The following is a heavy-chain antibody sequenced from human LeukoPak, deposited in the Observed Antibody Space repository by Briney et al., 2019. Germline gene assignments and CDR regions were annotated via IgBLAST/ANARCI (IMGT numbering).Heavy chain of an antibody. J-gene: IGHJ3*02. V-gene: IGHV3-30*18. D-gene: IGHD3-3*01. CDR3: AKDSGAYDFWSGYFRTGTYDAFDI. CDR1: GFTISNQA. Sequence: GGSLRLSCVASGFTISNQAIHWVRQAPGKGLEWVAVISYDGSNKYYADSVKGRFTISRDNSKSTLYLQMNSLRAEDTAVYYCAKDSGAYDFWSGYFRTGTYDAFDIWGQGTMVTVSS. CDR2: ISYDGSNK.